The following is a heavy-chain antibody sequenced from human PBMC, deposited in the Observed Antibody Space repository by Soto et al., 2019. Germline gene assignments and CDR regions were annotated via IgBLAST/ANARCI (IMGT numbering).Heavy chain of an antibody. CDR1: GDSISSSTYY. D-gene: IGHD3-10*01. V-gene: IGHV4-39*07. J-gene: IGHJ3*02. Sequence: SETLSLTCTVSGDSISSSTYYWGWIRQPPGKGPEWIGNIYYSGNTYYNPSLKSRVTIFVDTSKKQFSLRLNSVTAADTAVYYCARRYGSAFDIWGQGTMVTV. CDR3: ARRYGSAFDI. CDR2: IYYSGNT.